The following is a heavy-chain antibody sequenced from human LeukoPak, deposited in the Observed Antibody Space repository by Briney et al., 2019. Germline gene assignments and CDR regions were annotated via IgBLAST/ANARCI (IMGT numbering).Heavy chain of an antibody. CDR3: ARGAIVVDHYYYYMDV. Sequence: KPGGSLRLSCAASGFTFSDYYMRWIRQAPGKGLEWVSYISSSGSTIYYADSVKRRFTISRDNAKNSLYLQMNSLRAEGTAVYYCARGAIVVDHYYYYMDVWGKGTTVTVSS. J-gene: IGHJ6*03. CDR1: GFTFSDYY. V-gene: IGHV3-11*01. CDR2: ISSSGSTI. D-gene: IGHD3-22*01.